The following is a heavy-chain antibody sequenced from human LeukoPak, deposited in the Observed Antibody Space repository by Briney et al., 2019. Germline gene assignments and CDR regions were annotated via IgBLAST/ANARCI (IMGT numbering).Heavy chain of an antibody. V-gene: IGHV1-3*01. D-gene: IGHD4-17*01. CDR1: GYTFTSYA. Sequence: GASVKVSCEASGYTFTSYAMHWVRQAPGQRLEWMGWINAGNGNTQYSQKFQGRVTFTRDTSASTAYMELSSLRSEDTAVYYCASVDYGDYWGQGTLVTVSS. CDR2: INAGNGNT. CDR3: ASVDYGDY. J-gene: IGHJ4*02.